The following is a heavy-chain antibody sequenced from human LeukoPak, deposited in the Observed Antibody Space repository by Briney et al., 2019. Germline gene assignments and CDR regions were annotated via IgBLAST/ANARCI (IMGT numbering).Heavy chain of an antibody. V-gene: IGHV5-51*01. CDR3: ARQVTMARDPDY. CDR1: GYSFTSYW. Sequence: GESLKIFCKGSGYSFTSYWIGWGRQMAGKGLEWMGIIYPGDSDTRYSPSFQGQVTISTDKSISTAYLQWRSLKASDAAMYYCARQVTMARDPDYWGQGTLVTVSS. D-gene: IGHD3-10*01. J-gene: IGHJ4*02. CDR2: IYPGDSDT.